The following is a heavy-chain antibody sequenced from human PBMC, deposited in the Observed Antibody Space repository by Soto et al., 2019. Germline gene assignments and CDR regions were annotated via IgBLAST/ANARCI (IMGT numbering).Heavy chain of an antibody. J-gene: IGHJ6*03. CDR2: IYWDDDK. V-gene: IGHV2-5*02. CDR3: AHSTSRSGPYYMDV. D-gene: IGHD6-25*01. CDR1: VVSVVPAGFG. Sequence: GSRPTLVNPARTVTLTCTFSVVSVVPAGFGLGLMREPPGKALEWLALIYWDDDKRYSPSLKSRLTITKDTSKNQVVLTMTNMDPVDTATYFCAHSTSRSGPYYMDVWGKGATVTVSS.